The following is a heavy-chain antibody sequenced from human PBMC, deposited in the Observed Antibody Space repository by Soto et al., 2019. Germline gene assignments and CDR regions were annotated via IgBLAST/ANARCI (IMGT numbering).Heavy chain of an antibody. CDR3: ARHRAGTGWGPEYFED. D-gene: IGHD1-7*01. J-gene: IGHJ1*01. CDR2: IYNSENA. V-gene: IGHV4-4*02. CDR1: GGSISNYYC. Sequence: PSETLSLTCTVSGGSISNYYCWSWVLQAPGKGLEWIGEIYNSENAHYNPSLKNRITISVDKSKNQFSLKLISVTAADTAFYYCARHRAGTGWGPEYFEDWGQGTLVTVSS.